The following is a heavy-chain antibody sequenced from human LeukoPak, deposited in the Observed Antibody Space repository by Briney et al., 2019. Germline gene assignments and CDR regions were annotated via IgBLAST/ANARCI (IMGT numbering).Heavy chain of an antibody. V-gene: IGHV3-15*04. D-gene: IGHD4-17*01. Sequence: GGSLRLSCAASGFGFSDASTAWVRQAPGKGLEWVGRIETKSDGGTAAYAAPVNGRFTISRDDSANTLYLQMNSLRTEDTAMYYCGHNDYGSTWGQGTLVTVSS. CDR2: IETKSDGGTA. CDR3: GHNDYGST. CDR1: GFGFSDAS. J-gene: IGHJ4*02.